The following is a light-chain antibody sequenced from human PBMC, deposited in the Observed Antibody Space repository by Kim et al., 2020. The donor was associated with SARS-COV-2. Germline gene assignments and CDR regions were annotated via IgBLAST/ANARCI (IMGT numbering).Light chain of an antibody. V-gene: IGKV3-11*01. CDR2: DAS. CDR3: QQRSNWPPIT. Sequence: FPGERANLSCRASQSVSSYLAWYQQKPGQAPRLLIYDASNRATGIPARFSGSGSGTEFTLTISSLEPEDFAVYYCQQRSNWPPITFGQGTRLEIK. CDR1: QSVSSY. J-gene: IGKJ5*01.